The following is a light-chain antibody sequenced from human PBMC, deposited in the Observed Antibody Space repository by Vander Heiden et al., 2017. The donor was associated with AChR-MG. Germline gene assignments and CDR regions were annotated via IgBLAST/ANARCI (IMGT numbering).Light chain of an antibody. Sequence: SYELTQPPSVSVSPGQTASITCSGDKLGDKYVYWYQQRPGQSPVLVIHEDSRRPSGIPERFSGSNSGNTATLTISGTQALDEADYYCQAWDINTYVVFGGGTKLTVL. CDR1: KLGDKY. V-gene: IGLV3-1*01. CDR2: EDS. CDR3: QAWDINTYVV. J-gene: IGLJ2*01.